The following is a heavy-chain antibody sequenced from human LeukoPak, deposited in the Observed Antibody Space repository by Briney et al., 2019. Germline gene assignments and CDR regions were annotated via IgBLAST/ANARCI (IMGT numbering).Heavy chain of an antibody. D-gene: IGHD3-16*01. Sequence: GGSLRLSCAASGFTFSNYAMSWVRQAPGKGLEWVSVFGGSGGSTYYADSVKGRFTISRDNAKNSLYLQMNSLRAEDTAVYYCARGGGVDYWSQGTLVTVSS. CDR1: GFTFSNYA. CDR3: ARGGGVDY. J-gene: IGHJ4*02. V-gene: IGHV3-23*01. CDR2: FGGSGGST.